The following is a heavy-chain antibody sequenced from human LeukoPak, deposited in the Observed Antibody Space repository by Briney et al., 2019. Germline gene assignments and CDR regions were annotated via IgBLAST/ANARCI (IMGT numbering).Heavy chain of an antibody. D-gene: IGHD5-12*01. J-gene: IGHJ4*02. CDR2: ISYDGSNK. V-gene: IGHV3-30*18. Sequence: PGGSLRLSCAASGFTFSSYGMHWVRQAPGKGLEWVAVISYDGSNKYYADSVKGRFTISRDNSKNTLYLQMNSLRAEDTAVYYCAKTRTGRGYSGYDYFDYWGQGTLVTVSS. CDR3: AKTRTGRGYSGYDYFDY. CDR1: GFTFSSYG.